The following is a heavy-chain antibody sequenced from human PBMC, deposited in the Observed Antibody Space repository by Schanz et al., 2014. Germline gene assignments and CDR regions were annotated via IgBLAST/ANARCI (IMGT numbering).Heavy chain of an antibody. D-gene: IGHD5-12*01. CDR2: ISSGGGST. Sequence: EVQLVESGGGLVEPGGSLRLSCAASGFTFSSHWMHWVRQVPGKGLEWVSSISSGGGSTYYADSVKGRFTISRDNSKNTLYLQMNTLRAEDTAVYYCARKVVATIGGYYDNWGQGTLVIVSS. V-gene: IGHV3-23*04. J-gene: IGHJ4*02. CDR3: ARKVVATIGGYYDN. CDR1: GFTFSSHW.